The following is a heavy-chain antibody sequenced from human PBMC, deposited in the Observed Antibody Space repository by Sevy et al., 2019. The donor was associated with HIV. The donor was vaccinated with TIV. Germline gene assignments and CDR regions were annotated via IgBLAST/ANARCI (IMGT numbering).Heavy chain of an antibody. V-gene: IGHV3-23*01. CDR3: AKEYISRYY. Sequence: GGSLRLSCAASGFTFISYALSWVRQAPGKGLEWVSTISAGGGSTYYADSVKGRFTISRDNSRNTLYLQMNSLRAEDTALYYCAKEYISRYYWGQGTLVTVSS. CDR1: GFTFISYA. D-gene: IGHD6-19*01. J-gene: IGHJ4*02. CDR2: ISAGGGST.